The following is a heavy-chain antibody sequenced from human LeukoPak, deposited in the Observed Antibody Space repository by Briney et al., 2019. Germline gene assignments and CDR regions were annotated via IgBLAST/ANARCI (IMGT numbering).Heavy chain of an antibody. CDR1: GFTFSSYG. CDR2: ISGSGGST. Sequence: GGSLRLSCAASGFTFSSYGMSWVRQAPGKGLEWVSAISGSGGSTYYADSVKGRFIISRDNSKNTLYLQMNSLRAEDSPIYHCAKELQGYGYGYGTVDYWGQGTLVTVSS. J-gene: IGHJ4*02. V-gene: IGHV3-23*01. CDR3: AKELQGYGYGYGTVDY. D-gene: IGHD5-18*01.